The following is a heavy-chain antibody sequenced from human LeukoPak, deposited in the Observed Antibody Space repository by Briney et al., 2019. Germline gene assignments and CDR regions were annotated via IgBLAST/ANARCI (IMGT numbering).Heavy chain of an antibody. Sequence: GGSLRLSCAASGFDFNNYNMNWVRQAPGKGLEWVSGISWNSGSIDYADSVKGRFTISRDNAKNSLYLQMNSLRAEDMALYYCAKGGMAARYSYFDYWGQGTLVTVSS. CDR3: AKGGMAARYSYFDY. CDR2: ISWNSGSI. J-gene: IGHJ4*02. D-gene: IGHD6-6*01. V-gene: IGHV3-9*03. CDR1: GFDFNNYN.